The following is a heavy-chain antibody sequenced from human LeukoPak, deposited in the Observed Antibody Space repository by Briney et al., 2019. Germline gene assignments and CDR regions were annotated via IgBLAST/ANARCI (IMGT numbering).Heavy chain of an antibody. D-gene: IGHD3-3*01. V-gene: IGHV4-59*11. CDR1: GGSISSHY. CDR2: IYYSGST. J-gene: IGHJ5*02. Sequence: PSETLSLTCTVSGGSISSHYWSWIRQPPGKGLEWIGYIYYSGSTNYNPSLKSRVTISVDTPKNQFSLKLSSVTAADTAVYYCARGSRIYSFDPWGQGTLVTVSS. CDR3: ARGSRIYSFDP.